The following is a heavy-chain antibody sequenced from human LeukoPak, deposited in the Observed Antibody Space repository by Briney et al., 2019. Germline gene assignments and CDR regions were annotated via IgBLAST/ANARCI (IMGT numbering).Heavy chain of an antibody. V-gene: IGHV4-59*01. CDR3: ARNRYSLNN. CDR1: GASISSYH. J-gene: IGHJ4*02. D-gene: IGHD3-9*01. CDR2: IYNSGST. Sequence: SETLSLTCTVSGASISSYHWSWIRQPPGKGLEWIGYIYNSGSTNYNPSLKSRVTISVDTSNDQFSLKVRSVTAADTAIYYCARNRYSLNNWGQGTLVTVSS.